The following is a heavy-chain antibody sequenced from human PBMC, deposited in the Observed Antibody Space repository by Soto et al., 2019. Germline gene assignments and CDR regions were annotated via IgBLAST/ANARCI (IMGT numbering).Heavy chain of an antibody. CDR3: ARDLWGYCGTDCYPLDV. CDR1: GGSISGYY. J-gene: IGHJ6*02. CDR2: MYNSGST. V-gene: IGHV4-59*01. Sequence: SETLSLTCTVSGGSISGYYWSWIRQPPGKVLYWIGYMYNSGSTVYNPSFKSRVTISVDTSKSQLSLRLNSVTAADTAVYYCARDLWGYCGTDCYPLDVWGQGTTVTVSS. D-gene: IGHD2-21*02.